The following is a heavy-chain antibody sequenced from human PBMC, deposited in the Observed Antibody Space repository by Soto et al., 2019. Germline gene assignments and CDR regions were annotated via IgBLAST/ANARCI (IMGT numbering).Heavy chain of an antibody. CDR1: GGTFSSYT. V-gene: IGHV1-69*04. Sequence: GASVKVSCKASGGTFSSYTISWVRQAPGQGLEWMGRIIPILGIANYAQKFQGRVTITADKSTSTAYMELSSLRSEDTAVYYCARDAPSAYYDFWSGYYPDLVNWGKGTTVTVSS. CDR2: IIPILGIA. D-gene: IGHD3-3*01. J-gene: IGHJ6*04. CDR3: ARDAPSAYYDFWSGYYPDLVN.